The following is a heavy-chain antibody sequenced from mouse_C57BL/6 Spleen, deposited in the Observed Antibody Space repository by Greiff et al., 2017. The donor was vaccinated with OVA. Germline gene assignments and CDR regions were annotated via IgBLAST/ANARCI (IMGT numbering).Heavy chain of an antibody. J-gene: IGHJ1*03. V-gene: IGHV3-6*01. CDR3: ARGNFDV. CDR2: ISYDGSN. CDR1: GYSITSGYY. Sequence: VQLQQSGPGLVKPSQSLSLTCSVTGYSITSGYYWNWIRQFPGNKLEWMGYISYDGSNNYNPSLKNRISITRDTSKNQFFLKLNSVTTEDTATYYCARGNFDVWGTGTTVTVSS.